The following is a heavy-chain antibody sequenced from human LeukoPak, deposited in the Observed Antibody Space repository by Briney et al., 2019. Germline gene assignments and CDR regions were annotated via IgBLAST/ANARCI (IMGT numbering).Heavy chain of an antibody. J-gene: IGHJ4*02. CDR2: IYTSGTT. CDR3: ARGPEHYDILTGIDY. V-gene: IGHV4-61*02. D-gene: IGHD3-9*01. Sequence: PSQTLSLTCTVSGGSIGSGSYYFNWIRQPAGKGLEWIGRIYTSGTTNYNPSLKSRVSISVDTSKNQFSLRLSSVTAADTAVYYCARGPEHYDILTGIDYWGQGTLVTVSS. CDR1: GGSIGSGSYY.